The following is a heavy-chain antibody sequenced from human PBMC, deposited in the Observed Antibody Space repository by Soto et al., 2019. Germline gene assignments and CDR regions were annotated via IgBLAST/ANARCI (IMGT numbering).Heavy chain of an antibody. CDR1: GGSISSGGYY. D-gene: IGHD4-17*01. J-gene: IGHJ3*02. CDR3: ARTTVRSREAFDI. CDR2: VYYSGST. V-gene: IGHV4-31*03. Sequence: SETLSLTCTVSGGSISSGGYYWSWIRQHPGKGLEWIGYVYYSGSTYYNPSLKSRVTISVDTSKNQFSLKLSSVTAADTAVYYCARTTVRSREAFDIWGQGTMVTVSS.